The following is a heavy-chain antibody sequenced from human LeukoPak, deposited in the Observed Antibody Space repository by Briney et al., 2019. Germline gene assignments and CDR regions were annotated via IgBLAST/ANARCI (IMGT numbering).Heavy chain of an antibody. CDR2: ISGSGGST. D-gene: IGHD2-2*02. J-gene: IGHJ4*02. CDR1: GFTFSSYA. Sequence: GGSLRLSCAASGFTFSSYAMSWVRQAPGEGLEWVSAISGSGGSTYYADSVKGRFTISRDNSKNTLYLQMNSLRAEDTAVYYCAKDLDCSSTSCYKDYWGQGTLVTVSS. V-gene: IGHV3-23*01. CDR3: AKDLDCSSTSCYKDY.